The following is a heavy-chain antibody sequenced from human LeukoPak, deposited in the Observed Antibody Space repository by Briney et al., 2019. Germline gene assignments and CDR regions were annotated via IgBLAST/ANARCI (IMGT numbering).Heavy chain of an antibody. CDR1: GFTFSIYW. CDR2: IKQDGSEE. J-gene: IGHJ4*02. CDR3: VRGSNWAFDY. Sequence: GGSLRLSCAASGFTFSIYWMSWLRQAPGRGLEWVANIKQDGSEEYYVDSVKGRFTISRDNAKSSLYLQMSSLRVEDTAVYYCVRGSNWAFDYWGQGTLVTVSS. V-gene: IGHV3-7*05. D-gene: IGHD2-8*01.